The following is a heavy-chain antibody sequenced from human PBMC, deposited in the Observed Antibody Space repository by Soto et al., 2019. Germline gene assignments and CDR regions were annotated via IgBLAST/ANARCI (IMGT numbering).Heavy chain of an antibody. J-gene: IGHJ4*02. CDR2: IRYDGSNI. CDR3: AREGVGATVYYGYIDY. CDR1: GIIINGCG. Sequence: GGSMRLSCAASGIIINGCGMHWIRQEQGKGLEWVAVIRYDGSNIYYADSVKGRFTISRDNSKNTLYLQMDSLRAEDTAVYYCAREGVGATVYYGYIDYWGQGALVTVSS. V-gene: IGHV3-33*01. D-gene: IGHD1-26*01.